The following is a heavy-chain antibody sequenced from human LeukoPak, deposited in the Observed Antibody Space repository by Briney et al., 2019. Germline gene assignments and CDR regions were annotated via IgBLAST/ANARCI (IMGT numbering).Heavy chain of an antibody. Sequence: SETLSLTCAVYGGSFSGHYWSWIRQPPGKGLEWIGEINHSGSTNYNPSLKSRVTISVDTSKNQFSLKLSSVTAADTAVYYCARGLVAVAGRGGYGYWGQGTLVTVSS. J-gene: IGHJ4*02. CDR2: INHSGST. D-gene: IGHD6-19*01. CDR3: ARGLVAVAGRGGYGY. CDR1: GGSFSGHY. V-gene: IGHV4-34*01.